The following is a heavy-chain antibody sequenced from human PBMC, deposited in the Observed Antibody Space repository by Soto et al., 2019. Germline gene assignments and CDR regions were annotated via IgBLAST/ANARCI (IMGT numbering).Heavy chain of an antibody. J-gene: IGHJ6*02. CDR1: GYSFTSYW. Sequence: PGESLKISCKGSGYSFTSYWISWVRQMPGKGLEWMGRIDPSDSYTNYSPSFQGHVTISADKSISTAYLQWSSLKASDTAMYYCARHLRAPDTAMVYGMDVWGQGTTVTVSS. D-gene: IGHD5-18*01. CDR2: IDPSDSYT. V-gene: IGHV5-10-1*01. CDR3: ARHLRAPDTAMVYGMDV.